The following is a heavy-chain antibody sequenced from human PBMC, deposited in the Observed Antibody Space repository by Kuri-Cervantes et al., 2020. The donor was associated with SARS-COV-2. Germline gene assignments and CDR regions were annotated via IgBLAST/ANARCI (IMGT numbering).Heavy chain of an antibody. V-gene: IGHV1-46*01. D-gene: IGHD1-14*01. Sequence: AAVKVSCKASVYTFTSYYMHWVRQAPGQGLEWTGIINPSGGSTSYAQKFQGRVTMTRDTSTSTVYMELSSLRSEDTAVYYCAREGRNIDYYYGMDVWGQGTTVTVSS. CDR1: VYTFTSYY. CDR3: AREGRNIDYYYGMDV. CDR2: INPSGGST. J-gene: IGHJ6*02.